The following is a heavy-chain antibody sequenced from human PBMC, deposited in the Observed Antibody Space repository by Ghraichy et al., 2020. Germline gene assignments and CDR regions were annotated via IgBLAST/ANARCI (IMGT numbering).Heavy chain of an antibody. V-gene: IGHV4-59*08. CDR2: IYYSGST. D-gene: IGHD6-19*01. J-gene: IGHJ4*02. CDR1: GGSISSYY. CDR3: ARQSGSGWYRGLGY. Sequence: SETLSLTCTVSGGSISSYYWSWIRQPPGKGLEWIGYIYYSGSTNYNPSLKSRVTISVDTSKNQFSLKLSSVTAADTAVYYCARQSGSGWYRGLGYWGQGTLVTVSS.